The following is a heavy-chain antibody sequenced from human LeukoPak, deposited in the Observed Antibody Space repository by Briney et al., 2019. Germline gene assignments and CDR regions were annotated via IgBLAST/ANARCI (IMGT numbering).Heavy chain of an antibody. Sequence: PGGSLRLSCAASGFIFSDYYMSWIRRAPGKGLEWVSYISNSGSIIHYADSLKGRFTISRDNAKNSVYLQMNSLRAEDTAVYYCAREHLGVAAADYWGQGTLVTVSS. V-gene: IGHV3-11*04. J-gene: IGHJ4*02. CDR3: AREHLGVAAADY. D-gene: IGHD6-19*01. CDR2: ISNSGSII. CDR1: GFIFSDYY.